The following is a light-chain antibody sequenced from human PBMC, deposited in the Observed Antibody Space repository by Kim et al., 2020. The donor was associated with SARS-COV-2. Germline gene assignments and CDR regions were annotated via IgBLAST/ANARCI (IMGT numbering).Light chain of an antibody. V-gene: IGKV1-5*01. Sequence: DIQMTQSPSTLSASVGHRVTITCRASQDITNWLAWYQQKPGKAPKLLIYDASSLESGVPSRFSGSGSGTEFTLTISSLQPDDFATYYCQQYNRYSPFGQGTKVDIK. J-gene: IGKJ1*01. CDR2: DAS. CDR3: QQYNRYSP. CDR1: QDITNW.